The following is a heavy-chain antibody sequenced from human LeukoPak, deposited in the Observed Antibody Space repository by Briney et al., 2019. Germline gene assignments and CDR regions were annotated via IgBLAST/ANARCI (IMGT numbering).Heavy chain of an antibody. Sequence: ASVKVSCKASGYTFTSYAMNWVRQAPGQGLEWMGWINTNTGNPTYAQGFTGRFVFSLDTSVSTAYLQISSLKAEDTAVYYCARDLDSYGLRNLDYWGQGTLVTVSS. CDR2: INTNTGNP. V-gene: IGHV7-4-1*02. CDR3: ARDLDSYGLRNLDY. J-gene: IGHJ4*02. CDR1: GYTFTSYA. D-gene: IGHD5-18*01.